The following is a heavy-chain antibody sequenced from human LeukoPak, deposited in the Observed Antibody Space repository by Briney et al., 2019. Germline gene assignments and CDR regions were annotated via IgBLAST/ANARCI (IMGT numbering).Heavy chain of an antibody. CDR2: IITDGSST. CDR1: GFTFSSYW. D-gene: IGHD6-13*01. CDR3: ARESIAAAGDKEADY. J-gene: IGHJ4*02. V-gene: IGHV3-74*01. Sequence: GGSLRLSCAASGFTFSSYWMHWVRQAPGKGLVWVSRIITDGSSTSYADSVKGRFTISRDNAKNTLYLQMNSLRAEDTAVYYCARESIAAAGDKEADYWGQGTLVTVSS.